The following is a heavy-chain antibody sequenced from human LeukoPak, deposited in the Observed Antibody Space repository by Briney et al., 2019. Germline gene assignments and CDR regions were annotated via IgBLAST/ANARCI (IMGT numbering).Heavy chain of an antibody. D-gene: IGHD1-26*01. CDR1: GGSISSSGYY. CDR2: IYYSGST. Sequence: SETLSLTCTVSGGSISSSGYYWGWIRQPPGKGLEWIASIYYSGSTYYNPSLKSRVTISVDTSKNQLSLKLSSLTAADKAVYYCARHEYSGSYYGLSWFDPWGQGTLVTVSS. CDR3: ARHEYSGSYYGLSWFDP. V-gene: IGHV4-39*01. J-gene: IGHJ5*02.